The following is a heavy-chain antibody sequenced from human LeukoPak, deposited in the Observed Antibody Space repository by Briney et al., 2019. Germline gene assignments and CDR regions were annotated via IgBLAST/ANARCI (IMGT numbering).Heavy chain of an antibody. CDR1: GFTFSIYA. J-gene: IGHJ4*02. V-gene: IGHV3-23*01. Sequence: GGSPRLSCADSGFTFSIYAMSWVRQAPGKGLEWVSTVSPSGGSTHYADSVKGRFTISRDNSKNTLYLQMSSLRADDTAVYFCARYYDILTDYHRFDYWGQGTLVTVSS. D-gene: IGHD3-9*01. CDR2: VSPSGGST. CDR3: ARYYDILTDYHRFDY.